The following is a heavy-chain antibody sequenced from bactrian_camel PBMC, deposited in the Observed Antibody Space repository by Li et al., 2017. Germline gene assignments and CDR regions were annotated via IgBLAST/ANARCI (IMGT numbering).Heavy chain of an antibody. CDR2: IYTGGGAS. CDR1: GITYNNNC. V-gene: IGHV3S54*01. CDR3: AAGPLNPRCSGGYAAPEDDYYD. D-gene: IGHD2*01. J-gene: IGHJ4*01. Sequence: HVQLVESGGDSVQAGGSLRLSCATSGITYNNNCLGWFRQAPGKEREWVASIYTGGGASYYADSVKGRFTISQENANTVILQMSSLKPEDTAMYYCAAGPLNPRCSGGYAAPEDDYYDWGQGTQVTVS.